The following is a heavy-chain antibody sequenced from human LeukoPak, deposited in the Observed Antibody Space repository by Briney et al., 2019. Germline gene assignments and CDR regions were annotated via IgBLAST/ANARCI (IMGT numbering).Heavy chain of an antibody. V-gene: IGHV3-74*01. D-gene: IGHD3-10*01. CDR1: AFTFNNYW. CDR3: AKDMLRITMVRGTVDY. CDR2: IKGDGSST. J-gene: IGHJ4*02. Sequence: GGFLRLSCVASAFTFNNYWMHWVRQAPGKGLVWVSRIKGDGSSTNYADSVRGRFTISRDNAKSTVYLQMNSLRTEDTAVYYCAKDMLRITMVRGTVDYWGQGTLVTVSS.